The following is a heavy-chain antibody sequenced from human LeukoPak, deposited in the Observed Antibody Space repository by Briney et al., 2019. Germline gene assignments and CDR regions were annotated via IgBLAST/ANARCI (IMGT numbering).Heavy chain of an antibody. D-gene: IGHD3-9*01. J-gene: IGHJ4*01. V-gene: IGHV4-59*08. Sequence: SETLSLTCSVSGVSITGYYWSWIRQPPGKGLEWIGYIYYSGSTLYNPSLKSPVTMSVDTSNNPFSLQLASLTAADTAVYYCAGRYFDYCDFWGHGTLVTVSS. CDR3: AGRYFDYCDF. CDR2: IYYSGST. CDR1: GVSITGYY.